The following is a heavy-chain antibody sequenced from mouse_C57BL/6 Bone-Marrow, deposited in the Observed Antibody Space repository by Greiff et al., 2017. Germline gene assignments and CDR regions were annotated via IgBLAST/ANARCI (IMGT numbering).Heavy chain of an antibody. Sequence: EVKLVESGGGLVKPGGSLKLSCAASGFTFSSYAMSWVRQTPEKRLEWVATISDGGSYTYYPDNVKGRFTISRDNAKNNLYLQMSHLKSGDTAMYYCARGITTVVTWYFDVWGTGTTVTVSS. CDR3: ARGITTVVTWYFDV. D-gene: IGHD1-1*01. J-gene: IGHJ1*03. CDR2: ISDGGSYT. V-gene: IGHV5-4*03. CDR1: GFTFSSYA.